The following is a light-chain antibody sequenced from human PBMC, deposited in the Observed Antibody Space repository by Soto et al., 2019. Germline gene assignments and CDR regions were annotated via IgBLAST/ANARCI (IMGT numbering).Light chain of an antibody. V-gene: IGKV1-5*03. J-gene: IGKJ3*01. CDR3: QHYNTYSGT. CDR2: TAS. Sequence: DIQMTQSPSILSASVGDRVTITCRASQSISSWLAWYQQKPGKAPKLLIYTASSLESGVPSRFSGSGSGTEFTLTISSLQPDYFATYYCQHYNTYSGTFGPGTKVDIK. CDR1: QSISSW.